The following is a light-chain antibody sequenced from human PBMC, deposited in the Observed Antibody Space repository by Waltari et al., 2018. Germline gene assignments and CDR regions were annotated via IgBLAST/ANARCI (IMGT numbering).Light chain of an antibody. Sequence: DIQMTQSPSSLCASVGDRVTITCRASQSISSYLNWYQQKPGKAPKLLIYAASSLQSGVPSRFSGSGSGTDFTLTISSLQAEDVAVYYCQQYYSTPTFGQGTKVEIK. CDR1: QSISSY. V-gene: IGKV1-39*01. CDR3: QQYYSTPT. J-gene: IGKJ1*01. CDR2: AAS.